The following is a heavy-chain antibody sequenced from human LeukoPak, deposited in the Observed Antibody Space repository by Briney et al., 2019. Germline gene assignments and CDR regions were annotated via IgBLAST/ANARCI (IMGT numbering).Heavy chain of an antibody. D-gene: IGHD6-13*01. Sequence: SETLSLTCAVSGYSISSGYYWGWIRQPPGKGVEWIGSIYHSGSTYYNPSLKSRCTIAVDTSKNQFSLKLSSVTAADTAVYYCARRRIAAADLWGQGTLVTVSS. CDR2: IYHSGST. CDR3: ARRRIAAADL. J-gene: IGHJ5*02. CDR1: GYSISSGYY. V-gene: IGHV4-38-2*01.